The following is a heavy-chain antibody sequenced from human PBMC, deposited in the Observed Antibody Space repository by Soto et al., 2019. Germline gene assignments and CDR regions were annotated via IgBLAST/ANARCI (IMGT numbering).Heavy chain of an antibody. Sequence: EVQLLESGGCLVQPGGSLRLSCAASGFTLNYYAINWVRQAPGKGLEWVSAITSTGDTYYVDSVKGRFTISRDNSKNTLYLQMNSLRAEDTAVYYCAKEIAASATLWLDPWGQGTLVTVSS. V-gene: IGHV3-23*01. D-gene: IGHD6-13*01. J-gene: IGHJ5*02. CDR2: ITSTGDT. CDR1: GFTLNYYA. CDR3: AKEIAASATLWLDP.